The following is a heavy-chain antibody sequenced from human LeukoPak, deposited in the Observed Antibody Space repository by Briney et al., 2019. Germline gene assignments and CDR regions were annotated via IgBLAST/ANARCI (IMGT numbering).Heavy chain of an antibody. D-gene: IGHD6-19*01. CDR3: ARGTPSSSGWLYYGMDV. CDR1: GFTFSSYA. Sequence: PGGSLRLSCAASGFTFSSYAMHWVRQAPGKGLEWVGVISYDGSNKYYADSVKGRFTISRDNSKNTLYLQMNSLRAEDTAVYYCARGTPSSSGWLYYGMDVWGQGTTVTVSS. J-gene: IGHJ6*02. CDR2: ISYDGSNK. V-gene: IGHV3-30-3*01.